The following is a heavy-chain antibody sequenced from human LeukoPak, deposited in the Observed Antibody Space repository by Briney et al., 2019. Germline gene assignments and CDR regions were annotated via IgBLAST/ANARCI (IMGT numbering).Heavy chain of an antibody. V-gene: IGHV3-7*01. CDR1: GFTFSSYW. Sequence: GGSLRLSCAASGFTFSSYWMSWVRQAPGKGLEWVANIKQDGSEKYYVDSVKGRFTISRDNAKNSLYLQMNSLRAEDTAVYYCARVTYYHYYGMDVWGQGTTVTVSS. CDR3: ARVTYYHYYGMDV. J-gene: IGHJ6*02. CDR2: IKQDGSEK.